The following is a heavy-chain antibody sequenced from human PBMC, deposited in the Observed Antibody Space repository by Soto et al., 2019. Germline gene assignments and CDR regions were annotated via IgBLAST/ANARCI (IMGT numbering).Heavy chain of an antibody. CDR2: ISGSSSNM. D-gene: IGHD3-3*01. J-gene: IGHJ5*02. Sequence: GGSLRLSCAASGFTFSSYSMNWVRQTPGKGLEWVSSISGSSSNMYYADSVKGRFTISRDNAKNSLCLQMNSLRAEDTAVYYCAKDPNYDFWSGYSGSGWFDPWGQGT. CDR1: GFTFSSYS. CDR3: AKDPNYDFWSGYSGSGWFDP. V-gene: IGHV3-21*01.